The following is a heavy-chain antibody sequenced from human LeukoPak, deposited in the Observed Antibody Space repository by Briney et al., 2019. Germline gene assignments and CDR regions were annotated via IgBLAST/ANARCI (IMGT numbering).Heavy chain of an antibody. CDR1: GFSFSGVS. Sequence: GGSLRLSCVASGFSFSGVSMDWVRQAPGKGLEWLGRIGNKPSGHTTQYAASVKGRFIISRDDSKSSLYLQMNSLKTEDTALYYCVRDMWGLDHWGQGTLVTVSS. J-gene: IGHJ4*02. CDR3: VRDMWGLDH. V-gene: IGHV3-72*01. CDR2: IGNKPSGHTT. D-gene: IGHD1-26*01.